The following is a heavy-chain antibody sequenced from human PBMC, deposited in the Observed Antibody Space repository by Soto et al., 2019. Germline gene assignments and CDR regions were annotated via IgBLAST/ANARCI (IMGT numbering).Heavy chain of an antibody. CDR1: GFTFDDYA. J-gene: IGHJ4*02. V-gene: IGHV3-9*01. CDR3: AKGSTGYSSGRPDY. Sequence: LRLSCAASGFTFDDYAMHWVRQAPGKGLEWVSGISWNSGSIGYADSVKGRFTISRDNAKNSLYLQMNSLRAEDTALYYCAKGSTGYSSGRPDYWGQGTLVTVSS. CDR2: ISWNSGSI. D-gene: IGHD6-19*01.